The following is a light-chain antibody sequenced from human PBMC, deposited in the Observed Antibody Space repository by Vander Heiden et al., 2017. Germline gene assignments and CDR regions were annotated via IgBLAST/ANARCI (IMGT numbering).Light chain of an antibody. J-gene: IGKJ4*01. CDR3: MQALQTPLT. Sequence: DLVMTQSPLSLPVTPGEPASISCRPSQSLLRSNGYNYLDWYLQKPGQSPQLLIYLGSNRASGVPDRFSGSGSGTDFTLKISRVEAEDVGVYYCMQALQTPLTFGGGIKVEIK. V-gene: IGKV2-28*01. CDR1: QSLLRSNGYNY. CDR2: LGS.